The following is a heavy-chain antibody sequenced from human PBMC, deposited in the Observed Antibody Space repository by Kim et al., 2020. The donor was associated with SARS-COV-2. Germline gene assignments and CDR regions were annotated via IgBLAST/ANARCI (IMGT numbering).Heavy chain of an antibody. CDR3: ARGVGYYDSSGYYYIY. CDR1: GFTVSSNY. V-gene: IGHV3-66*01. J-gene: IGHJ4*02. Sequence: GGSLRLSCAASGFTVSSNYMSWVRQAPGKGLEWVSVIYSGGSTYYADSVKGRFTISRDNSKNTLYLQMNSLGAEDTAVYYCARGVGYYDSSGYYYIYWGQGTLVTVSS. CDR2: IYSGGST. D-gene: IGHD3-22*01.